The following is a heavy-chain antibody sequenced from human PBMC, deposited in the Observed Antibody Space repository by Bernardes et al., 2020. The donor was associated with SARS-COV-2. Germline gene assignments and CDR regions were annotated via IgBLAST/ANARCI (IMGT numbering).Heavy chain of an antibody. CDR2: IRSYHGNT. CDR3: SRDGSVVVTSHFDY. CDR1: GYTFSSYG. Sequence: ASVKVSFNASGYTFSSYGISWVRQAPGQGLACMGWIRSYHGNTNYSQKLQGRVTMTTDTSTSTDYMELRSLRSDDTAVYYCSRDGSVVVTSHFDYWGQGQWSPSLQ. V-gene: IGHV1-18*01. D-gene: IGHD2-21*02. J-gene: IGHJ4*02.